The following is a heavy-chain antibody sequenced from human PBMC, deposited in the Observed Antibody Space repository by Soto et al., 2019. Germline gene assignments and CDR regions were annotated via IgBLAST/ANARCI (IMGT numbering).Heavy chain of an antibody. D-gene: IGHD5-12*01. V-gene: IGHV4-4*02. CDR2: ISHSWIT. J-gene: IGHJ5*02. Sequence: PSETLSLTCAVSGGSITSANWWTWVRQPPGGGLEWIGVISHSWITNYKASLKSRVTMSVDKTKNDVFLKLTSVTAADTAVYYCARVLRGLFDPWGQGTPVTVAS. CDR1: GGSITSANW. CDR3: ARVLRGLFDP.